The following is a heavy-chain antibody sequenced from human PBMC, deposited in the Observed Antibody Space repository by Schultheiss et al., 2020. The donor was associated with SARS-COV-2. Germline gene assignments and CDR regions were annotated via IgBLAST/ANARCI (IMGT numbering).Heavy chain of an antibody. Sequence: GGSLRLSCAASGFTFSSYAMHWVRQAPGKGLEWVSSISSSSSYIYYADSVKGRFTISRDDAQNSLYLQMDSLQTEDTAVYYCSRASRDSGTSYLDYWGQGTLVTVSS. D-gene: IGHD1-26*01. CDR2: ISSSSSYI. CDR3: SRASRDSGTSYLDY. V-gene: IGHV3-21*04. CDR1: GFTFSSYA. J-gene: IGHJ4*02.